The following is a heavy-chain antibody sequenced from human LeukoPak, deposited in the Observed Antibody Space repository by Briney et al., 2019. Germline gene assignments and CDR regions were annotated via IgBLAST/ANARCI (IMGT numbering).Heavy chain of an antibody. CDR2: IKQDGSEK. D-gene: IGHD4-11*01. J-gene: IGHJ4*02. Sequence: GGSLRLSCAASGFTFSSYWMSWVRQAPGKGLEWVANIKQDGSEKYYVDSVKGRFTISRDNAKNSLYLQMNSLRAEDTAVYYCARDRPSHDYSRENYYFDYWGQGTLVTISS. CDR3: ARDRPSHDYSRENYYFDY. CDR1: GFTFSSYW. V-gene: IGHV3-7*01.